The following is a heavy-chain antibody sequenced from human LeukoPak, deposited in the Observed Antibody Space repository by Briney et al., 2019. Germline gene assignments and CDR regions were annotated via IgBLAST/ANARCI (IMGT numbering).Heavy chain of an antibody. CDR3: AKDVQSWPTYFDY. D-gene: IGHD1-1*01. CDR1: GFTFSSYA. J-gene: IGHJ4*02. V-gene: IGHV3-23*01. Sequence: PGESLRLSCAASGFTFSSYAMSWVRQAPGKGLQWVSAISGSGGTTYYADSVKGRFTISRDNSRNTLYLQMNSLRGEDSAVYYCAKDVQSWPTYFDYWGQGTLVTVSS. CDR2: ISGSGGTT.